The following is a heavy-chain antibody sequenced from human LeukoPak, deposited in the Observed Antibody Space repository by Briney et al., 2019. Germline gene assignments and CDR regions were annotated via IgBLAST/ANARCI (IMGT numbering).Heavy chain of an antibody. CDR1: GYTFTSYG. CDR2: ISAYNGNT. Sequence: ASVKVSCKASGYTFTSYGISWVRQAPGQGLEWMGWISAYNGNTNYAQKLQGRVTMTTDTSTSTAYMELRSLRSDDTAVYYCARDAVRTMVRGAIGGYWGQGTLVTVSS. J-gene: IGHJ4*02. CDR3: ARDAVRTMVRGAIGGY. D-gene: IGHD3-10*01. V-gene: IGHV1-18*01.